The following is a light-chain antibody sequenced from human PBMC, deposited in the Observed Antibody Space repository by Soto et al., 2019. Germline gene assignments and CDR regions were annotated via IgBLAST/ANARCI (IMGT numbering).Light chain of an antibody. CDR2: EVS. J-gene: IGLJ1*01. CDR1: SSDVGGYNY. V-gene: IGLV2-14*01. CDR3: SSYTSSSTRLYV. Sequence: QSALTQPASVSGSPGQTITISCTGTSSDVGGYNYVSWYQQHPGKAPKLMIYEVSNRPSGVSNRFSGSKSGNTASLTISGLQAEDEADDYCSSYTSSSTRLYVFGTGTKVTVL.